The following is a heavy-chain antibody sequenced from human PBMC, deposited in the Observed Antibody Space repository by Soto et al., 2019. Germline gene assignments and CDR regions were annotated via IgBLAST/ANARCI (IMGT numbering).Heavy chain of an antibody. CDR3: ARDLDEDVWRSSPSTDSFEI. CDR2: ISAYNGNT. CDR1: GYTFISFG. J-gene: IGHJ3*02. V-gene: IGHV1-18*01. D-gene: IGHD3-16*01. Sequence: QVQLVQSGAEVKKPGASVKVSCKASGYTFISFGISWVRQAPGQGLEWMGWISAYNGNTNYAQKLQGRVTMTTDTPTCTDYMNLRSLISDDTAVYSCARDLDEDVWRSSPSTDSFEIWSQGTMVTVSS.